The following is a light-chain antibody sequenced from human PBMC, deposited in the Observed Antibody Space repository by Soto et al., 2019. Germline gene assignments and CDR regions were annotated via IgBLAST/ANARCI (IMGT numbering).Light chain of an antibody. CDR2: DAS. V-gene: IGKV1-5*01. CDR3: QQYNSYSGT. Sequence: DIPMTQSPSTLSASVGDRVTITCRASQSISSWLAWYQQKPGKAPKLLIYDASSLESGVPSRFSGTESGTEFTLTISSLQPDDFATYYCQQYNSYSGTFGQGTKLEIK. J-gene: IGKJ2*01. CDR1: QSISSW.